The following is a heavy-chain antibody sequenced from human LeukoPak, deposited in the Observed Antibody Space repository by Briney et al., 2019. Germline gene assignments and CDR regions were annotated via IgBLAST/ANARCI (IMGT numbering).Heavy chain of an antibody. Sequence: PGGSLRLSCAASGFTFSSYWMSWVRQAPGKGLEWVSVIYSGGRTYYADSVKGRFTISRDNSKNTLYLQMNSLRAEDTAVYYCARASTYYDILTGYPTRPFDYWGQGTLVTVSS. D-gene: IGHD3-9*01. V-gene: IGHV3-53*01. CDR2: IYSGGRT. CDR3: ARASTYYDILTGYPTRPFDY. J-gene: IGHJ4*02. CDR1: GFTFSSYW.